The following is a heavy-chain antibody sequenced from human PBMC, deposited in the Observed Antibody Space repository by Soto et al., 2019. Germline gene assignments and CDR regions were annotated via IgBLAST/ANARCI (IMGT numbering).Heavy chain of an antibody. V-gene: IGHV1-69*08. Sequence: QDQLVQSGAEVKKRGSSVKVSCKASVGTFSSHTFSWVRQAPGQGLEWMGRIIPALGTATYAQKVQGRVTITADASATTVYMELNSLRSEDTAVYYCARPAFGDYWYFDLWGRGTLVTVSS. CDR2: IIPALGTA. CDR3: ARPAFGDYWYFDL. D-gene: IGHD4-17*01. CDR1: VGTFSSHT. J-gene: IGHJ2*01.